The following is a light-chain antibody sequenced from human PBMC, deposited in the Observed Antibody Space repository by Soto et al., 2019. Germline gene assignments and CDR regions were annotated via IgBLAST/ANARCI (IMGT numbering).Light chain of an antibody. CDR3: QQYNSYSLT. CDR1: QNINRW. CDR2: DVS. Sequence: DIQMTQSPSTLSASVGDRVTITCRASQNINRWLAWYQQKPGKAPNLLIYDVSNLETGVPSRFSGSGSGTLFTLSISSLQTEDSATYYCQQYNSYSLTFGGGTKVEIQ. J-gene: IGKJ4*01. V-gene: IGKV1-5*01.